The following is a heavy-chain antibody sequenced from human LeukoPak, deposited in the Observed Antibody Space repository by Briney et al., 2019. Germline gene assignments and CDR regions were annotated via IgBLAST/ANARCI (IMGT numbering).Heavy chain of an antibody. V-gene: IGHV3-74*01. CDR3: ARDFPISDSSGCYLDY. Sequence: GGSLRLSCAASGFTFSSYWMHWLRQTPGQGLVWDSRIDTGGSYTSYADSVKGRFTISRDNAKNTLYMEMNSLRAEDTAVYYCARDFPISDSSGCYLDYWGQGTQVTASS. CDR2: IDTGGSYT. J-gene: IGHJ4*02. D-gene: IGHD3-22*01. CDR1: GFTFSSYW.